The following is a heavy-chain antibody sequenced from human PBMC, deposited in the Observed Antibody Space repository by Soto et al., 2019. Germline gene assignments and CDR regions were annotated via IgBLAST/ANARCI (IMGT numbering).Heavy chain of an antibody. CDR3: AKASGESYPWSRSFDS. V-gene: IGHV3-23*01. CDR2: TTNTGGDK. Sequence: PGVSLSLPGTVSGLAFGDYAMNWVSPAPGWGLEWVSTTTNTGGDKIYADSVKGRFTISRDNSRNTLFLQMNNLRVEDTAIYYCAKASGESYPWSRSFDSWGQGTQVTVSS. CDR1: GLAFGDYA. J-gene: IGHJ4*02. D-gene: IGHD1-26*01.